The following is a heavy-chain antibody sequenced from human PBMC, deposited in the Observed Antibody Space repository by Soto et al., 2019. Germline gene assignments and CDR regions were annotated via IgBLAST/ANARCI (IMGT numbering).Heavy chain of an antibody. Sequence: EVQLLESGGGLVQPGGSLRLSCAASGFTFSSYAMSWVRQAPGKGLEWVSAISGSGCSTYYADSVKGRFTISRDNSKNTLYLQMNSLRAEDTAVYYCAKDQELEPASFDYWGQGTLVTVSS. V-gene: IGHV3-23*01. CDR2: ISGSGCST. D-gene: IGHD6-13*01. J-gene: IGHJ4*02. CDR3: AKDQELEPASFDY. CDR1: GFTFSSYA.